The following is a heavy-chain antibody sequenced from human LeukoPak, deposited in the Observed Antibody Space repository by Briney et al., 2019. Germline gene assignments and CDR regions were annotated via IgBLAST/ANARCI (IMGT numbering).Heavy chain of an antibody. CDR3: ARVGGGSGSQMFDY. J-gene: IGHJ4*02. CDR1: GGSFSGYY. Sequence: SETLSLTCAVYGGSFSGYYWSWIRQPPGKGLEWIGEINHSGSTNYNPSLKSRVTISVDTSKNQFSLKLSSVAAADTAVYYCARVGGGSGSQMFDYWGQGTLVTVSS. CDR2: INHSGST. V-gene: IGHV4-34*01. D-gene: IGHD1-26*01.